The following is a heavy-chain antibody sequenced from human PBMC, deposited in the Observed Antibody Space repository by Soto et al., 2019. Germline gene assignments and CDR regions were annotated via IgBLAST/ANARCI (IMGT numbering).Heavy chain of an antibody. V-gene: IGHV3-73*01. CDR1: GFTFSGSA. CDR3: TRHGPRGVATY. D-gene: IGHD2-15*01. Sequence: GGSLRLSCAASGFTFSGSAMHWVRQASGKGLEWVGRIRSKANSYATAYAASVKGRFTISRDDSKNTAYLQMNSLKTEDTAVYYCTRHGPRGVATYWGQGTLVTVSS. CDR2: IRSKANSYAT. J-gene: IGHJ4*02.